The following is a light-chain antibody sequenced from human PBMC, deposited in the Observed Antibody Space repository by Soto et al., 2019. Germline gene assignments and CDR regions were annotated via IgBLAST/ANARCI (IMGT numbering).Light chain of an antibody. CDR2: AAS. J-gene: IGKJ1*01. CDR3: LQHNSFPWA. CDR1: QDIRND. V-gene: IGKV1-17*01. Sequence: DIQMTQSPSSLSASVGDRVTITCRATQDIRNDLGWYQHKPGKAPKRLIDAASRLHGVITTRLSGCGSGTDFTLTINSLQPEDFATYYCLQHNSFPWAFGQGTKVEIK.